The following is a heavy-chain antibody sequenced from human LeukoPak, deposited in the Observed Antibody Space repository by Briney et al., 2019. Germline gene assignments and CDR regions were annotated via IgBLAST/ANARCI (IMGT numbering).Heavy chain of an antibody. V-gene: IGHV4-31*03. CDR2: IYYRGST. Sequence: SHTLSLTCTVSGGSITSEYYYWTWIRQHPGKGLEWIGYIYYRGSTYYNPSLKSRLTTSVDTSKNQFSLKLSSVTAADTAVYYCARTDYVSGSYSRYTWFDPWGQGTLVTVSS. J-gene: IGHJ5*02. CDR3: ARTDYVSGSYSRYTWFDP. CDR1: GGSITSEYYY. D-gene: IGHD3-10*01.